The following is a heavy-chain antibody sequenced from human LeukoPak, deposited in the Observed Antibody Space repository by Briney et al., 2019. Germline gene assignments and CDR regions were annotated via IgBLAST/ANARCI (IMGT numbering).Heavy chain of an antibody. CDR2: INHSGST. CDR1: GGSFSGYY. D-gene: IGHD2-15*01. CDR3: ARFRVRLAPLMVDNWFDP. J-gene: IGHJ5*02. V-gene: IGHV4-34*01. Sequence: SETLSLTCAVYGGSFSGYYWSWIRQPPGKGLEWIGEINHSGSTNYNPSLKSRVTISVDTSKNQFSLKLSSVTAADTAVYYRARFRVRLAPLMVDNWFDPWGQGTLVTVSS.